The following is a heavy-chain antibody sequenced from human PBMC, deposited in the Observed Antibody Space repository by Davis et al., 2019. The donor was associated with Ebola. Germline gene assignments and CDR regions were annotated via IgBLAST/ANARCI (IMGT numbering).Heavy chain of an antibody. CDR2: IADSGGAT. Sequence: GESLKISCAASGFTFSNYAMSWVRQSPGKGLEWVSSIADSGGATYYTDSVKGRFVVSRDNSKNTLYLQMNSLRAEDTAVYYCANYDSSGYYRAEDYWGQGTLVTVSS. CDR3: ANYDSSGYYRAEDY. J-gene: IGHJ4*02. V-gene: IGHV3-23*01. CDR1: GFTFSNYA. D-gene: IGHD3-22*01.